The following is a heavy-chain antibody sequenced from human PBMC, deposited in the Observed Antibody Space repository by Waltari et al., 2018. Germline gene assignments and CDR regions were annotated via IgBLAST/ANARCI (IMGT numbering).Heavy chain of an antibody. D-gene: IGHD6-13*01. CDR2: ISWNSGSI. CDR1: GFTFDDYA. Sequence: DVQLVESGGGLVQPGRSLRLSCAASGFTFDDYAMHWVRQAPGKGLEWVSGISWNSGSIGYADSVKGRFTISRDNAKNSLYLQMNSLRAEDTALYYCAKDRSSSWLNWFDPWGQGTLVTVSS. J-gene: IGHJ5*02. CDR3: AKDRSSSWLNWFDP. V-gene: IGHV3-9*01.